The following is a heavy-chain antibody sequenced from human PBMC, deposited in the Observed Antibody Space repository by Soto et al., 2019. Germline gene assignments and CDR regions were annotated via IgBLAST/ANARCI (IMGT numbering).Heavy chain of an antibody. CDR2: IDNAGTDS. CDR3: ARGWFGPGV. Sequence: EVQLVESGGGLVQPGGSLRLSCAASGFTLSGRSMHWVRQAPGKGLVWVSGIDNAGTDSTYADSVKGRFTSSRDNANNTLYLPMNRLRVEDTSVYYCARGWFGPGVWGKGTTVPFSS. D-gene: IGHD3-10*01. V-gene: IGHV3-74*01. J-gene: IGHJ6*04. CDR1: GFTLSGRS.